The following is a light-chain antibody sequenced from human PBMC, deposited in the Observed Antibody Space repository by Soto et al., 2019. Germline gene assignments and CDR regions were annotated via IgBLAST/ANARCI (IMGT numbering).Light chain of an antibody. CDR2: GVS. CDR1: QSVSSK. J-gene: IGKJ5*01. Sequence: EIVMTQSPATLSVFPGERVTLSCRASQSVSSKLAWYQQKVGQAPRLLIYGVSTRDTGIPPRFSGSGSGTEFTLTISGLQSEDFAVYYCQQYNTWPPTFGQGTRLEIK. V-gene: IGKV3-15*01. CDR3: QQYNTWPPT.